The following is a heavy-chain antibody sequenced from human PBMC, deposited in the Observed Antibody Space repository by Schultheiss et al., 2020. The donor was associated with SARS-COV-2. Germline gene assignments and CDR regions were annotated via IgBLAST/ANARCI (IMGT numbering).Heavy chain of an antibody. J-gene: IGHJ3*02. Sequence: SETLSLTCAVYDGSFRDYFWSWIRQPPGGGLEWIGEVNRLGVTNYNPSLKSRVTMSVDTSKNQFFLKLNSVTAADTAVYYCARDSSGHYFLGVFDIWGRGTMVTVSS. V-gene: IGHV4-34*09. CDR1: DGSFRDYF. CDR3: ARDSSGHYFLGVFDI. D-gene: IGHD3-22*01. CDR2: VNRLGVT.